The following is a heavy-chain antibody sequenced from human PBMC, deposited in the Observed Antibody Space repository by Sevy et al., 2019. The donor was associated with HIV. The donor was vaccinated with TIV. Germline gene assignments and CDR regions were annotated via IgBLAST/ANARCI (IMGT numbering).Heavy chain of an antibody. CDR1: GFTFSSYA. CDR3: ASLLRQQLVWGWFDP. CDR2: ISYDGSNK. J-gene: IGHJ5*02. D-gene: IGHD6-13*01. Sequence: GGSLRLSCAASGFTFSSYAMHWVRQAPGKGLEWVAVISYDGSNKYYADSVKGRFTISRDNSKNTLYLQMNSVRAEDTAVYYCASLLRQQLVWGWFDPWGQGTLVTVSS. V-gene: IGHV3-30*04.